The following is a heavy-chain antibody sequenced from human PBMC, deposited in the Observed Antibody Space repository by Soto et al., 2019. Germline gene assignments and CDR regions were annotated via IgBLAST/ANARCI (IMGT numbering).Heavy chain of an antibody. CDR1: GGAFSSYA. V-gene: IGHV1-69*06. CDR2: IIPILGTA. CDR3: AGDRNHLYWYFHL. Sequence: QVQLVQSGAEVKKPGSSVKVSCKASGGAFSSYAISWVRQAPGQGLEWMGGIIPILGTANYAQKFQGRVTITADKSTSTAYMELSSLRSEDKAVYYCAGDRNHLYWYFHLWGRGTLVTVSS. J-gene: IGHJ2*01.